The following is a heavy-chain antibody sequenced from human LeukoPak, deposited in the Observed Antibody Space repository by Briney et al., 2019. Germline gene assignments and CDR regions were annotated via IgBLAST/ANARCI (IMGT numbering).Heavy chain of an antibody. Sequence: ASVKVSCKASGYTFTSYYMHWVRQAPGQGLEWMGIINPSGGSTSYAQKFQGRVTMTRDMSTSAVYMELSSLRSEDTAVYYCARDSDDSGDYASDYCGHRTTLTVAS. V-gene: IGHV1-46*01. D-gene: IGHD4-17*01. CDR2: INPSGGST. J-gene: IGHJ4*01. CDR1: GYTFTSYY. CDR3: ARDSDDSGDYASDY.